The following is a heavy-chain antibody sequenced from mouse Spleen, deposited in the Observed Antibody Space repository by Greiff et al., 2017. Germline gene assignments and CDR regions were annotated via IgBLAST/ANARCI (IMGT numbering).Heavy chain of an antibody. Sequence: QVQLQQPGAELVRPGSSVKLSCKASGYTFTSYWMHWVKQRPIQGLEWIGNIDPSDSETHYNQKFKDKATLTVDKSSSTAYMQLSSLTSEDSAVYYCARGDFGDRAWFAYWGQGTLVTVSA. CDR2: IDPSDSET. CDR3: ARGDFGDRAWFAY. J-gene: IGHJ3*01. CDR1: GYTFTSYW. V-gene: IGHV1-52*01. D-gene: IGHD3-3*01.